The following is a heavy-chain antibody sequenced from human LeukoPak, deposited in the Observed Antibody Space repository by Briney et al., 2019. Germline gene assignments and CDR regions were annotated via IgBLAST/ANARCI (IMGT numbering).Heavy chain of an antibody. V-gene: IGHV1-8*01. CDR1: GYTFTSYD. Sequence: ASVKVSCKASGYTFTSYDVNWVRQATGQGLEWMGWMNPNSGNTGYAQKFQGRVTMTRSTSIFTAYMELSSLRSEDTAVYYCARADKTHSGSYSFDYWGQGTLVTVSS. J-gene: IGHJ4*02. CDR2: MNPNSGNT. D-gene: IGHD1-26*01. CDR3: ARADKTHSGSYSFDY.